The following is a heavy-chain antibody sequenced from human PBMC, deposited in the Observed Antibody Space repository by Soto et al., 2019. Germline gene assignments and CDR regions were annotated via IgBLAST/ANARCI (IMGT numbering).Heavy chain of an antibody. CDR3: ATRDNMKFY. CDR1: GVSISSHDW. CDR2: SHQRGNT. V-gene: IGHV4-4*02. D-gene: IGHD1-20*01. J-gene: IGHJ4*02. Sequence: QVQLQESGPGLVKPSGTLSLTCTVSGVSISSHDWWTWVRQPPGKGLEWIGESHQRGNTNYNSSLGSRVTISVDKSKNQFSLRLSSVTVAATAVYYCATRDNMKFYWGQGTLVTVSS.